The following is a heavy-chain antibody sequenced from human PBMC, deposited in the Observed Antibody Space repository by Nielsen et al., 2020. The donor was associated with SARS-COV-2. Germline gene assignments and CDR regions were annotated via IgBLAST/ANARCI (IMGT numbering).Heavy chain of an antibody. V-gene: IGHV3-11*05. Sequence: GESLKISCAASGFTFSDYYMSWIRQAPGKGLEWVSYISSSSSYTNYADSVKGRFTISRDNAKNSLYLQMNSLRAEDTAVYYCARDAGPSTFWSGYPIYYGMDVWGQGTTVTVSS. D-gene: IGHD3-3*01. CDR2: ISSSSSYT. CDR3: ARDAGPSTFWSGYPIYYGMDV. CDR1: GFTFSDYY. J-gene: IGHJ6*02.